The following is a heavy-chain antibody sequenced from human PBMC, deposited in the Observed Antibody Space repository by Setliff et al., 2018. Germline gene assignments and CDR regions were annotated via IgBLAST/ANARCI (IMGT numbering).Heavy chain of an antibody. CDR1: GYSFTSYW. CDR3: ARALLPIQIVGTFDI. V-gene: IGHV5-51*01. D-gene: IGHD2-15*01. CDR2: IYPGDSDT. J-gene: IGHJ3*02. Sequence: PGESLKISCKGSGYSFTSYWIGWVRQMPGKGLEWMGIIYPGDSDTRYSPSFQGQVSISADKSISTAYLQWSSLKASDTAMYYCARALLPIQIVGTFDIWGQGTMVTVSS.